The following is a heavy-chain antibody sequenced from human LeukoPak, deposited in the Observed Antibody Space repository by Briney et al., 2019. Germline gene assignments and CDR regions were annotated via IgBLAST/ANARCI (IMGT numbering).Heavy chain of an antibody. D-gene: IGHD3-16*02. Sequence: GGSLRLSCGASGFTFSDYGMNWVRQAPGKGLEWVSAISGSGGSTYYADSVKGRFTISRDNSKNTLYLQMNSLRAEDTAVYYCAKDRMTSWGSYRSDAFSYWGQGTLVTVSS. CDR3: AKDRMTSWGSYRSDAFSY. CDR2: ISGSGGST. J-gene: IGHJ4*02. V-gene: IGHV3-23*01. CDR1: GFTFSDYG.